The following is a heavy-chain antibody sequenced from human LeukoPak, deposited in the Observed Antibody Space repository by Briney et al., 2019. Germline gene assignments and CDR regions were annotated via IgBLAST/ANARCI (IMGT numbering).Heavy chain of an antibody. CDR3: ARGGVAARLMYGFQNWFDP. D-gene: IGHD6-6*01. CDR1: GETVGSGAYY. Sequence: PSQTLSLTCSVSGETVGSGAYYWSWIRQHPGKGLEWIGNIYYSGSTYYNPTLRSRLTISVDTSNNQFTLKMTSVTAADMAVYYCARGGVAARLMYGFQNWFDPWGQGTLVTVSS. J-gene: IGHJ5*02. V-gene: IGHV4-31*03. CDR2: IYYSGST.